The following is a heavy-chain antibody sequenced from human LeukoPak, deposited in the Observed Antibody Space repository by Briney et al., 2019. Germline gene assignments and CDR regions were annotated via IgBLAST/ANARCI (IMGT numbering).Heavy chain of an antibody. CDR3: ARSSDWIFEY. D-gene: IGHD3-9*01. V-gene: IGHV3-74*01. Sequence: GGSLRLSCAASGITFSSYWMHWVRQAPGKGLVWVSRINSDGGTTGYADSVKGRFTISRDNAKNTLYLQMNSLRADDTAVYYCARSSDWIFEYWGQGTLVTVPS. CDR1: GITFSSYW. J-gene: IGHJ4*02. CDR2: INSDGGTT.